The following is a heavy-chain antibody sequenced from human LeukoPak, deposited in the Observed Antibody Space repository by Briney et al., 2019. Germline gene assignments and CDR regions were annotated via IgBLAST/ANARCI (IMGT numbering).Heavy chain of an antibody. V-gene: IGHV1-8*02. CDR3: ARGRYYDSSGYYSRIFALGYMDV. CDR1: GYTFTGYF. J-gene: IGHJ6*03. D-gene: IGHD3-22*01. CDR2: MNPNSGNT. Sequence: GSVKVSCKASGYTFTGYFMHWVRQAPGQGLEWMGWMNPNSGNTGYAQKFQGRVTMTRNTSISTAYMELSSLRSEDTAVYYCARGRYYDSSGYYSRIFALGYMDVWGKGTTVTVSS.